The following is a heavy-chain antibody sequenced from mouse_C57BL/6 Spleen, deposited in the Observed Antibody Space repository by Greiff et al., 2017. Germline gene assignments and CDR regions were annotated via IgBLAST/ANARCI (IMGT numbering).Heavy chain of an antibody. J-gene: IGHJ2*01. CDR2: ILPGSGST. CDR1: GYTFTGYW. CDR3: ARGGLRRYFDY. Sequence: QVQLKQSGAELMKPGASVKLSCKATGYTFTGYWIEWVKQRPGHGLEWIGEILPGSGSTNYNAKFKGKATFTADTSSNTAYMQLSSLTTEDSAIYYCARGGLRRYFDYWGQGTTLTVSS. D-gene: IGHD2-4*01. V-gene: IGHV1-9*01.